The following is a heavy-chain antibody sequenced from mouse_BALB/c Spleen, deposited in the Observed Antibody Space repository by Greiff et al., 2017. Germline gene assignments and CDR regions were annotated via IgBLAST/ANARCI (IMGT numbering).Heavy chain of an antibody. Sequence: QVQLKESGPGLVQPSQSLSITCTVSGFSLTSYGVHWVRQSPGKGLEWLGVIWSGGSTDYNAAFISRLSISKDNSKSQVFFKMNSLQANDTAIYYCARNPIYYGYDGDYWGQGTSVTVSS. CDR3: ARNPIYYGYDGDY. D-gene: IGHD2-2*01. CDR1: GFSLTSYG. J-gene: IGHJ4*01. V-gene: IGHV2-2*02. CDR2: IWSGGST.